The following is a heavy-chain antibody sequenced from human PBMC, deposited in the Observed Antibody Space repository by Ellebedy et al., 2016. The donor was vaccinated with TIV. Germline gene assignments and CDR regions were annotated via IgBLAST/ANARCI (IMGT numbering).Heavy chain of an antibody. CDR3: ARQTVATSVNDAFDI. J-gene: IGHJ3*02. Sequence: GESLKISCSASGFTFSSFSMNWVRQAPGKGLEWVSYIPRDSDAMSYADSVKGRFTISRDNAKNSLYLQMNSLRAEDTAVYYCARQTVATSVNDAFDIWGLGTVVTVSS. CDR1: GFTFSSFS. CDR2: IPRDSDAM. V-gene: IGHV3-48*04. D-gene: IGHD4-17*01.